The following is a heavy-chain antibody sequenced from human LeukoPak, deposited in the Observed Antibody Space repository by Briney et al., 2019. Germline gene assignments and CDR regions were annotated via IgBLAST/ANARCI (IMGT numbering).Heavy chain of an antibody. CDR3: ATGPYYYDSSGYDDY. V-gene: IGHV1-69*13. Sequence: ASVKVSCKASGGTFSSYAISWVRQAPGQGLEWMGGIIPIFGTANYAQKFQGRVTITADESTSTAYMELSRLRSDDTAVYYCATGPYYYDSSGYDDYWGQGTLVTVSS. D-gene: IGHD3-22*01. J-gene: IGHJ4*02. CDR1: GGTFSSYA. CDR2: IIPIFGTA.